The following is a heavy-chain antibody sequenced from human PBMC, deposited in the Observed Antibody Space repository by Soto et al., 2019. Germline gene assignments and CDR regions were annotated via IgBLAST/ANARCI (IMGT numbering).Heavy chain of an antibody. CDR2: IYPGDSDT. Sequence: GESLKISCKGSGYSFTSYWIGWVRQMPGKGLEWMGIIYPGDSDTRYSPSFQGQVTISADKSISTAYLQWSSLKASDTAMYYCARHSPYCSSTSCPSVYWGQGTLVTVSS. J-gene: IGHJ4*02. V-gene: IGHV5-51*01. CDR1: GYSFTSYW. D-gene: IGHD2-2*01. CDR3: ARHSPYCSSTSCPSVY.